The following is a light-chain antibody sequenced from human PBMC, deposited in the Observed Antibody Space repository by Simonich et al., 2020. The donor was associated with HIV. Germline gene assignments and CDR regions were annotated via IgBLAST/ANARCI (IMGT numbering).Light chain of an antibody. Sequence: QSALTQPASVSASPGQSITISCTGTSSDVGGYNYVSWYQQHPGKAPKLMIYVVSKRPSGVSNRFSGSKSGNTASLTISGLQAEDEADYYCSSYTSSSTWVFGGGTKLTVL. CDR3: SSYTSSSTWV. CDR1: SSDVGGYNY. J-gene: IGLJ3*02. CDR2: VVS. V-gene: IGLV2-14*03.